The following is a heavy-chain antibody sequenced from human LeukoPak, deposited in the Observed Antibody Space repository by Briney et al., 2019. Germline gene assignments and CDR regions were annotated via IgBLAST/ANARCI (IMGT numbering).Heavy chain of an antibody. Sequence: GGSLRLSCAASGFTFSTSAMSWVRQAPGKGLEWVSSISRSDDATEYADSVKGRFTISRDNSKNTLFLYMDSLRAEDTAVYFCAKSSSVWYYFDYWGQGTLVTVSS. CDR2: ISRSDDAT. D-gene: IGHD6-19*01. V-gene: IGHV3-23*01. J-gene: IGHJ4*02. CDR3: AKSSSVWYYFDY. CDR1: GFTFSTSA.